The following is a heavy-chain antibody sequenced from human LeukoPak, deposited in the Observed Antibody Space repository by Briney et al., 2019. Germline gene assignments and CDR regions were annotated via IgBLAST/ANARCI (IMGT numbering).Heavy chain of an antibody. V-gene: IGHV3-74*01. D-gene: IGHD3-22*01. CDR2: INSEGSTI. J-gene: IGHJ4*02. CDR3: ARISSDSISYYDH. CDR1: GITFSTYW. Sequence: GGSLRLSCAGSGITFSTYWMHWVRQAPGKGLVWVSRINSEGSTISYADSVKGRFTISRDNAKNQLFLQMNSLRAEDTAVYYCARISSDSISYYDHWGQGTLVTVSS.